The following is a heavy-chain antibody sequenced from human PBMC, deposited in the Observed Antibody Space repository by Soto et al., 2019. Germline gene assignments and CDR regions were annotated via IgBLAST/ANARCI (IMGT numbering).Heavy chain of an antibody. Sequence: QLQLQESGSGLVKPSQTLSLTCAVSGGSISSGGCSWGWIRQPPGKGSEWIGYMYHIGSTYDRPSLKSRVTISIHRSKNQSSLKLSSVTAADSAVYYCASVPDYWGQGILVTFSS. CDR2: MYHIGST. CDR3: ASVPDY. V-gene: IGHV4-30-2*01. J-gene: IGHJ4*02. D-gene: IGHD2-2*01. CDR1: GGSISSGGCS.